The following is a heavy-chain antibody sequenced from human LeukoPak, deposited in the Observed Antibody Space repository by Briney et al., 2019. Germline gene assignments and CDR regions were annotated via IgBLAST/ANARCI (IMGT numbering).Heavy chain of an antibody. Sequence: SVKVSCKASGGTFSSYAISWVRQAPGQGLEWMGGIIPIFGTANYAQKFQGRVTITTDESTSTAYMELSSLRSEDTAVYYCARDRGSDFWSGYYFDYWGQGTLVTVSS. D-gene: IGHD3-3*01. CDR2: IIPIFGTA. CDR1: GGTFSSYA. V-gene: IGHV1-69*05. J-gene: IGHJ4*02. CDR3: ARDRGSDFWSGYYFDY.